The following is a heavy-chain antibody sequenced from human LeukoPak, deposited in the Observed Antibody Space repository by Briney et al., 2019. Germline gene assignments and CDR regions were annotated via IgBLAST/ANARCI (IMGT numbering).Heavy chain of an antibody. CDR3: ARGRGYCSGGSCYADY. CDR1: GFTFSSYW. J-gene: IGHJ4*02. D-gene: IGHD2-15*01. Sequence: GGSLRLYCAASGFTFSSYWMHWVRQAPGQGLVWVSRINSDGSSTSYADSVKGRFTISRDNAKNTLYLQMNSLRAEDTAVYYCARGRGYCSGGSCYADYWGQGTLVTVSS. V-gene: IGHV3-74*01. CDR2: INSDGSST.